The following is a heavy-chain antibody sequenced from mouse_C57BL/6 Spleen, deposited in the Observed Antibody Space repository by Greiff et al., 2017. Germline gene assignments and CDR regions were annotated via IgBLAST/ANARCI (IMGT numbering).Heavy chain of an antibody. V-gene: IGHV1-82*01. J-gene: IGHJ2*01. CDR3: ARGLTGPFDY. D-gene: IGHD4-1*01. Sequence: QVQLKESGPELVKPGASVKISCKASGYAFSSSWMNWVKQRPGKGLEWIGRIYPGDGDTNYNGKFKGKATLTADKSSSTAYMQLSSLTSEDSAVYFCARGLTGPFDYWGQGTTLTVSS. CDR1: GYAFSSSW. CDR2: IYPGDGDT.